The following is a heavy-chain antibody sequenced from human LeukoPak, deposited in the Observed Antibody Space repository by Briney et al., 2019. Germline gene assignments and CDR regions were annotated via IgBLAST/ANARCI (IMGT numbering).Heavy chain of an antibody. J-gene: IGHJ4*02. D-gene: IGHD6-6*01. CDR3: ASYSSSARTFDY. CDR1: GYSISSGYY. Sequence: SETLSLTCAVSGYSISSGYYWGWIRQPPGKGLEWIGSIYHSGSTYYNPSLKSRVTISVDTSKNQFSLKLISVTAADTAVYYCASYSSSARTFDYWGQGTLVTVSS. V-gene: IGHV4-38-2*01. CDR2: IYHSGST.